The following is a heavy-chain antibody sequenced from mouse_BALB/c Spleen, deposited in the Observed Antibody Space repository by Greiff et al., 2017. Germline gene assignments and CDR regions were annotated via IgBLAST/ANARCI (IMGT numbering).Heavy chain of an antibody. CDR3: ARHQGLSYAMDY. V-gene: IGHV5-9-3*01. CDR1: GFTFSSYA. Sequence: EVMLVESGGGLVKPGGSLKLSCAASGFTFSSYAMSWVRQTPEKRLEWVATISSGGSYTYYPDSVKGRFTISRVNAKNTLYLQMSSLRSEDTAMYYCARHQGLSYAMDYWGQGTSVTDSS. CDR2: ISSGGSYT. J-gene: IGHJ4*01. D-gene: IGHD6-5*01.